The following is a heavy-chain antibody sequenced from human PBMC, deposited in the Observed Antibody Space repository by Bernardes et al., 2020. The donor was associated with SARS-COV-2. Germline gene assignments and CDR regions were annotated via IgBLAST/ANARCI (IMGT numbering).Heavy chain of an antibody. Sequence: GKDSCKASGYTFTSYYIHWVRQAPGQGLEWMGWINPNSGVTNYARKFQGRVTMTRDTSISTAYMELSRLRSDDTAMYYCARDYFGSGSYTDFWGQGTLVTVSS. CDR3: ARDYFGSGSYTDF. V-gene: IGHV1-2*02. D-gene: IGHD3-10*01. J-gene: IGHJ4*02. CDR1: GYTFTSYY. CDR2: INPNSGVT.